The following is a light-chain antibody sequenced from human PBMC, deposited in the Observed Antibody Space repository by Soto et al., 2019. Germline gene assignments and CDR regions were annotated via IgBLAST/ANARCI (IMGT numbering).Light chain of an antibody. J-gene: IGKJ4*01. Sequence: DIVMTQSPDSLAVSLGERATINCKSSQSVLYRSNSKNYLAWYQQKPGQPPRLLIYWASTRESGVPDRFSGRGSGTAFTLTISTLQAEDVAVYYCQQYYNTPLTFGGGTKVEIK. V-gene: IGKV4-1*01. CDR2: WAS. CDR3: QQYYNTPLT. CDR1: QSVLYRSNSKNY.